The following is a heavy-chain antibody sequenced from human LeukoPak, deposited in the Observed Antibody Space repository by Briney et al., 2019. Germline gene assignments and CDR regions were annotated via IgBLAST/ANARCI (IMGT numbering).Heavy chain of an antibody. CDR1: GVTFDDYA. Sequence: GGSLRLSCAASGVTFDDYAMHWFRQAPGKGLEWVSCISWNSGSIGYADSVKGRFTISRDNAKISLYLKMNSLRAEDTALYYCAKDILPGNSWSFDYWGQGTLVTVSS. J-gene: IGHJ4*02. V-gene: IGHV3-9*01. CDR2: ISWNSGSI. CDR3: AKDILPGNSWSFDY. D-gene: IGHD6-13*01.